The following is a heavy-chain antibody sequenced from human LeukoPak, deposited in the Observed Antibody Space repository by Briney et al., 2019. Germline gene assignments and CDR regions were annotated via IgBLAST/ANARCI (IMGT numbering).Heavy chain of an antibody. CDR3: ARQVSDVFYYYGSGKYYFDY. Sequence: TSETLSLTCTVSGGSISSSSYYWGWIRQPPGKGLEWIGTIYYSGSTYYNPSLKSRVTISVDTSKNQFSLKLSSVTAADTAVYYCARQVSDVFYYYGSGKYYFDYWGQGTLVTVSS. V-gene: IGHV4-39*01. J-gene: IGHJ4*02. D-gene: IGHD3-10*01. CDR2: IYYSGST. CDR1: GGSISSSSYY.